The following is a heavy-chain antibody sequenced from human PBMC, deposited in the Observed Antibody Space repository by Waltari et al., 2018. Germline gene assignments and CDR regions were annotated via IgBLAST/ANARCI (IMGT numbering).Heavy chain of an antibody. Sequence: QVQLVQSGAEVKKPGSSVKVSCTASGGSFRSYSINWGRQVLGQGLEWMGGIIPTLGIADYAPKFQDRVTISADEFTRTAYMEVRSLLPEDTAVYYCARDGDYGGNAPSDYWGQGTLVTVSS. CDR2: IIPTLGIA. D-gene: IGHD2-15*01. V-gene: IGHV1-69*16. CDR3: ARDGDYGGNAPSDY. CDR1: GGSFRSYS. J-gene: IGHJ4*02.